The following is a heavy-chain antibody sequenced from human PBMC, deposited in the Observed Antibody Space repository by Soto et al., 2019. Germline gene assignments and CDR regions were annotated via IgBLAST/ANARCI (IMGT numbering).Heavy chain of an antibody. D-gene: IGHD6-19*01. V-gene: IGHV3-30*18. Sequence: PGGSLRLSCAASGFTFSSYGMHWVRQAPGKGLEWVAVISYDGSNKYYADSVKGRFTISRDNSKNTLYLQMNSLRAEDTAVYYCAKGLQGHIAVAHRTFDYWGQGTLVTVSS. CDR2: ISYDGSNK. CDR1: GFTFSSYG. J-gene: IGHJ4*02. CDR3: AKGLQGHIAVAHRTFDY.